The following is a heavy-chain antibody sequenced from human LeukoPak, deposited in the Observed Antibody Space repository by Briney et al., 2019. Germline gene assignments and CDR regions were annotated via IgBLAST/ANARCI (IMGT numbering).Heavy chain of an antibody. CDR1: GFTFSSYS. CDR3: GRVGGRSKAAKGDAFDI. V-gene: IGHV3-21*01. D-gene: IGHD6-6*01. Sequence: GGSLRLSCAASGFTFSSYSMNWVRQAPGKGLEWVSSISSGSTYMYYADSVKGRFTISRDNAQNSMYLQMNSLRAKDTAVYYCGRVGGRSKAAKGDAFDIWGQGTMVVVSS. CDR2: ISSGSTYM. J-gene: IGHJ3*02.